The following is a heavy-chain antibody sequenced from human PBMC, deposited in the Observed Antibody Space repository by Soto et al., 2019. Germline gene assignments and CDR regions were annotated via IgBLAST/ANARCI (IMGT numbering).Heavy chain of an antibody. CDR3: AKRFDDSSTWSFDH. J-gene: IGHJ4*02. V-gene: IGHV3-23*01. CDR1: GFTFDNYV. CDR2: ISGNGARA. Sequence: AGGSLRLSCAASGFTFDNYVMTWVRQAPGKGLEWVAGISGNGARAYYGDSVKGRFIVSRDNSKNTQYLQMNSLRVEDTALYYCAKRFDDSSTWSFDHWGLGTLVTVSS. D-gene: IGHD6-6*01.